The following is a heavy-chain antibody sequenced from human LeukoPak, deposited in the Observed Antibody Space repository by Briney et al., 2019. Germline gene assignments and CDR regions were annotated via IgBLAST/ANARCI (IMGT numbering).Heavy chain of an antibody. CDR2: INHSGST. J-gene: IGHJ4*02. V-gene: IGHV4-34*01. Sequence: SETLSLTCAVYGGSFSGYYWSWIRQPPGKGLEWIGEINHSGSTNYNPSLKSRATISVDTSKNQFSLRLSSVTAADTAVYYCASGSYYPAYWGQGTLVTVSS. CDR1: GGSFSGYY. D-gene: IGHD1-26*01. CDR3: ASGSYYPAY.